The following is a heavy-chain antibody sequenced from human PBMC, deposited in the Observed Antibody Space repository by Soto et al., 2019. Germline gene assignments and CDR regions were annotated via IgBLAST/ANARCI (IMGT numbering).Heavy chain of an antibody. CDR3: ARRYGHAVDY. CDR2: IYYSGST. CDR1: GGSISSYY. D-gene: IGHD4-17*01. Sequence: SETLSLTCTVSGGSISSYYWSWIRQPPGKGLEWIGYIYYSGSTNYNPSLKSRVTISVDTSKNQFSLKLSSVTAADTAVYYCARRYGHAVDYWGQGTLVTVSS. J-gene: IGHJ4*02. V-gene: IGHV4-59*01.